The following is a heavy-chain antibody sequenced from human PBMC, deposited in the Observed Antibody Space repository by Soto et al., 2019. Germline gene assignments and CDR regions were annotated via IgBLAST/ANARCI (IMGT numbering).Heavy chain of an antibody. CDR2: VTHNGRN. V-gene: IGHV4-34*01. J-gene: IGHJ3*01. D-gene: IGHD6-19*01. CDR1: GGSFSGYF. Sequence: PSETLSLTCDVYGGSFSGYFWNWIRQSPGKGLEWIGKVTHNGRNNYNPSLKSRVTISLDMSKKQISLKLTSVTAADPAVYYCARGGSSDWQVAFDFWGQGTMVTVSS. CDR3: ARGGSSDWQVAFDF.